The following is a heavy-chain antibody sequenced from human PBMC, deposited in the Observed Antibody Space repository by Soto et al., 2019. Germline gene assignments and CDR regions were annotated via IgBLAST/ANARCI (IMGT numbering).Heavy chain of an antibody. CDR1: GFTFSSYS. CDR3: ASNRDGDFHFDY. J-gene: IGHJ4*02. D-gene: IGHD4-17*01. V-gene: IGHV3-21*01. CDR2: ISSSSSYI. Sequence: EVQLVESGGGLVKPGGSLRLSCAASGFTFSSYSMNWVRQAPGKGLEWVSSISSSSSYIYYADSVKGRFTISRDNAKNSLYLQMNSLRAEDTAVYYCASNRDGDFHFDYWGQGTLVTVSS.